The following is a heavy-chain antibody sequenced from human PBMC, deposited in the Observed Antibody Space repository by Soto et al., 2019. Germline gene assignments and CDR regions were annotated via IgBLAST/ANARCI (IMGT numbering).Heavy chain of an antibody. CDR3: AREGIQLREKRWLQSYYYYYGMDV. CDR1: GGTFSSYA. D-gene: IGHD5-18*01. CDR2: IIPIFGTA. V-gene: IGHV1-69*13. Sequence: EASVKVSCKASGGTFSSYAISWVRQAPGQGLEWMGGIIPIFGTANYAQKFQGRVTITADESTSTAYMELSSLRSEDTAVYYCAREGIQLREKRWLQSYYYYYGMDVWGQGTTVTVS. J-gene: IGHJ6*02.